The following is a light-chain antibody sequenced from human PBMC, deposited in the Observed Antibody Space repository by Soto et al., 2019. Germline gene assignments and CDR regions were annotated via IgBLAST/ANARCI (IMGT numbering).Light chain of an antibody. J-gene: IGKJ1*01. CDR2: KAS. CDR3: QHYNSYSEA. V-gene: IGKV1-5*03. Sequence: DIQMTQSPSTLSGSVGERVTITCRASQTISSWLAWYQQKPGKAPKLLIYKASTLTRGVPSRFSGSGSGTEFTLTISSLQPDDFATYYCQHYNSYSEAFGQGTKVDI. CDR1: QTISSW.